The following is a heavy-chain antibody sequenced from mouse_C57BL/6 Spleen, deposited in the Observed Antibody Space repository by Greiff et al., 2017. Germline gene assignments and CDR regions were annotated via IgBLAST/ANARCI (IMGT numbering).Heavy chain of an antibody. Sequence: VQLQQPGAELVKPGASVKLSCKASGYTFTSYWMQWVKQRPGQGLEWIGEIDPSDSYTNYNQKFKGKATLTVDTSSSTAYMQLSSLTSEDSEVYYCARGGSSYDYAMDYWGQGTSVTVSS. CDR1: GYTFTSYW. CDR2: IDPSDSYT. CDR3: ARGGSSYDYAMDY. V-gene: IGHV1-50*01. J-gene: IGHJ4*01. D-gene: IGHD1-1*01.